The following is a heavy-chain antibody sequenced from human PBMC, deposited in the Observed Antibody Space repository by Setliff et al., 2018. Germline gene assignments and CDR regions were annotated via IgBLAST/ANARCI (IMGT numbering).Heavy chain of an antibody. CDR1: GDSFSGYF. D-gene: IGHD6-13*01. J-gene: IGHJ5*02. Sequence: SETLSLTCAVYGDSFSGYFWTWIRPPPGKGLEWIGDIDHSGSTNYNPSLKSRLTISVDTSKNQFSLSLSSVTAADTAVYYCAGGAFGSRWYVRPWFDPWGQGTLVTVSS. V-gene: IGHV4-34*01. CDR2: IDHSGST. CDR3: AGGAFGSRWYVRPWFDP.